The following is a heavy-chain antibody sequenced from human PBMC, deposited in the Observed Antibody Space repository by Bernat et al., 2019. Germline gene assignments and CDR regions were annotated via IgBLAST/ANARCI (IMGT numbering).Heavy chain of an antibody. D-gene: IGHD2-2*01. V-gene: IGHV3-30*18. CDR2: ISYDGSNK. CDR1: GFTFSSYG. Sequence: QMQLVESGGGVVQPGRSLRLSCAASGFTFSSYGMHWVRQAPGKGLEWVAVISYDGSNKYYADSVKGRFTISRDNSKNTLYLQMNSLRAEDTAVYYCAKKAPDCSSTSCYNYYYYMDVWGKGTTVTVSS. J-gene: IGHJ6*03. CDR3: AKKAPDCSSTSCYNYYYYMDV.